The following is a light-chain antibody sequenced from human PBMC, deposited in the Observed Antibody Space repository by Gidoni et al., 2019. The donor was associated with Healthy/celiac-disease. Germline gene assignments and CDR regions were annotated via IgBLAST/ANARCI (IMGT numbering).Light chain of an antibody. CDR1: QSVSSSY. V-gene: IGKV3-20*01. Sequence: EIVLTPSPGTLSLSPGERATLSCRASQSVSSSYLAWYQQKPGQSPRLLIYGASSRATVIPDRFCGRWSGTDFTLTISRLEPEDFSVYYCQQFGSSPLTFGGGTKVDSK. CDR3: QQFGSSPLT. CDR2: GAS. J-gene: IGKJ4*01.